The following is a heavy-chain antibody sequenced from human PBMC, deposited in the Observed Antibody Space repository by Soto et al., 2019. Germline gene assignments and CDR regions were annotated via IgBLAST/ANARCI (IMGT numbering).Heavy chain of an antibody. CDR2: IIPIFGTA. CDR3: AAQAGEKPATYYYYYGMDV. CDR1: GGTFSSYA. V-gene: IGHV1-69*13. J-gene: IGHJ6*02. D-gene: IGHD3-16*01. Sequence: ASVKVSCKASGGTFSSYAISWVRQAPGQGLEWMGGIIPIFGTANYAQKFQGRVTITADESTSTAYMELSSLRSEDTAVYYCAAQAGEKPATYYYYYGMDVWGQGTTATVSS.